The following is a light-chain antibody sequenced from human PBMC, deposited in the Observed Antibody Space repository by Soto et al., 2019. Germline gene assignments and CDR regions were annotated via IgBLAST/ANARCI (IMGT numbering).Light chain of an antibody. CDR1: QSVSNNY. Sequence: EVVLTQSPGTLSLSPRERATLSCRASQSVSNNYLAWYQHKPGQAPRLLIYGASNRAPGIPDRFSGSGSVPDFDLTISRLEPEDFAVYYCQQYAASPRTFGEGTLVEVK. CDR2: GAS. V-gene: IGKV3-20*01. CDR3: QQYAASPRT. J-gene: IGKJ1*01.